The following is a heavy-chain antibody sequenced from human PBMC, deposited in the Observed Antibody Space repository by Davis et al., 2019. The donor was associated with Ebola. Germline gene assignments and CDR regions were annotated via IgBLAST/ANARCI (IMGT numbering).Heavy chain of an antibody. J-gene: IGHJ5*02. V-gene: IGHV4-4*07. CDR1: GGSFSGYY. Sequence: PSETLSLTCAVYGGSFSGYYWSWIRQPAGKGLEWIGRIYTSGSTNYNPSLKSRVTMSVDTSKNQFSLKLSSVTAADTAVYYCARDSQFLEWSHNWFDPWGQGTLVTVSS. CDR2: IYTSGST. CDR3: ARDSQFLEWSHNWFDP. D-gene: IGHD3-3*01.